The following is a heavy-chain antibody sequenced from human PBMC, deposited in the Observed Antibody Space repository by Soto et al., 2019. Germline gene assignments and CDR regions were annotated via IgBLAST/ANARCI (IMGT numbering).Heavy chain of an antibody. CDR1: GFTFSSYS. J-gene: IGHJ4*02. CDR3: ARGDSSGYYYFDY. V-gene: IGHV3-48*02. CDR2: ISSGGTTT. D-gene: IGHD3-22*01. Sequence: GGSLRLSCAASGFTFSSYSMNWVRQAPGKGLEWVSYISSGGTTTYYADSVKGRFTFSRDNANNSLFLQMNSVRDEDTAVYYCARGDSSGYYYFDYWGQGTLVTVSS.